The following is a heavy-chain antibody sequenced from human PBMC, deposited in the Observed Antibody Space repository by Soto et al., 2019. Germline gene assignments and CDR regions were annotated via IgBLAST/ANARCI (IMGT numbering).Heavy chain of an antibody. J-gene: IGHJ6*02. V-gene: IGHV1-2*04. CDR1: GYTFTGYY. CDR2: INPNSDGT. Sequence: ASVKVSCKASGYTFTGYYMHWVRQAPGQGLEWMGWINPNSDGTNYAQKFQGWVTMTRDTSISTAYMELSRLRSDDTAVYYCARSKRAYYYYGMDVWGQGTTVTVSS. CDR3: ARSKRAYYYYGMDV.